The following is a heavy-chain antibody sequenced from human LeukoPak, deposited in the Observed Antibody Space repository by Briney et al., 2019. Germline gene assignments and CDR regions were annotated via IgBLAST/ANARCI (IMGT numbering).Heavy chain of an antibody. V-gene: IGHV5-51*01. D-gene: IGHD5-24*01. J-gene: IGHJ4*02. CDR1: GYRFTSDW. CDR3: ARLPRDGYNLADY. Sequence: GESLKISCKGSGYRFTSDWIGWVRQMPGKGLEWMGIIYPGDSDTRYSPSFQGQVTISADKSVNTAYLQWSSLKASDTAMYYCARLPRDGYNLADYWGQGTLVTVSS. CDR2: IYPGDSDT.